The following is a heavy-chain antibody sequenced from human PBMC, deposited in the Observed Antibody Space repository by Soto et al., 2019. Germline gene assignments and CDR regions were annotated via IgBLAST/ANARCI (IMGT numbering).Heavy chain of an antibody. V-gene: IGHV4-59*01. D-gene: IGHD4-17*01. J-gene: IGHJ3*02. CDR3: ARATTTNAFDI. CDR2: IYYSGST. CDR1: GGSISSYY. Sequence: QVQLQESGPGLVKPSETLSLTCTVSGGSISSYYWSWIRQPPGKGLEWIGYIYYSGSTNYNPSLKSRVTISVDTSKNQFSLKLSSVTAADTAVYYCARATTTNAFDIWGQGKMVTVSS.